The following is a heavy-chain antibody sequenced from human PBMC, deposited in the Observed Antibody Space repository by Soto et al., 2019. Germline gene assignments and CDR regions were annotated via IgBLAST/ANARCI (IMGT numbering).Heavy chain of an antibody. D-gene: IGHD1-20*01. V-gene: IGHV4-34*01. J-gene: IGHJ6*03. CDR2: INHSGST. CDR3: ARGRRYSYYYMDV. CDR1: GGSFSGYY. Sequence: SETLSLTCAVYGGSFSGYYWSWIRQPPGKGLEWIGEINHSGSTNYNPSLKSRVTISVDTSKNQFSLKLSSVTAADTAVYYCARGRRYSYYYMDVWGKGTTVTISS.